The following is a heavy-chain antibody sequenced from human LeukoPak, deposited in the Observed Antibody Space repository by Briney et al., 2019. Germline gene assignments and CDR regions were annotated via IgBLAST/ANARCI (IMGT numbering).Heavy chain of an antibody. CDR3: AKTRDTYSGFVHYGMDV. J-gene: IGHJ6*02. CDR1: GFTFSSYG. Sequence: GGSLRLSCAASGFTFSSYGMHWVRQGPGKGLEWXXXXXYDGNKKYYANSVKGRFIISRDNPKNTLFLQMNSLRYEDTGVYYCAKTRDTYSGFVHYGMDVWGQGTSVTVSS. CDR2: XXYDGNKK. D-gene: IGHD3-10*01. V-gene: IGHV3-30*02.